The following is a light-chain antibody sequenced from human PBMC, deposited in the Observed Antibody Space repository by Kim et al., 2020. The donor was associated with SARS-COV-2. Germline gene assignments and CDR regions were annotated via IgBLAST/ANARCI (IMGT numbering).Light chain of an antibody. Sequence: SYELTQPPSVSVSPGQTATITCSGDKLGDKYTSWYQQKPGQSPVLVISQDEKRPSGIPDRFSGSTSGNTASLTIAGTQAIDEADYYCQAWDSDLHVVFGGGTKLTVV. CDR2: QDE. V-gene: IGLV3-1*01. CDR3: QAWDSDLHVV. CDR1: KLGDKY. J-gene: IGLJ2*01.